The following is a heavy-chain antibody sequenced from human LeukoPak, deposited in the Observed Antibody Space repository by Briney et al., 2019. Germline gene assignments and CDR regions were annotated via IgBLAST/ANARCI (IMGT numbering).Heavy chain of an antibody. CDR3: ARGYCSSTSCLFGY. V-gene: IGHV4-30-2*01. Sequence: SETLSLTCTVSGGSISSGGYYWSWIRQPPGKGLEWIGYIYQSGSTYYTPSLESRVTISVDRSKNQFSLRLSSVTAADTAVYYCARGYCSSTSCLFGYWGQGTLVTVSS. J-gene: IGHJ4*02. CDR2: IYQSGST. D-gene: IGHD2-2*01. CDR1: GGSISSGGYY.